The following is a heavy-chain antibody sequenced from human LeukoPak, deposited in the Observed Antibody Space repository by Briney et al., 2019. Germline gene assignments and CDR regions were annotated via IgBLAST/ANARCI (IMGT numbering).Heavy chain of an antibody. D-gene: IGHD3-22*01. Sequence: SETLSLTCTVSGGSISSSSYYWGWIRQPPGKGLEWIGSIYYSGSTYYNPSLKSRVTISVDTSKNQFSLKLSSVTAADTAVYYCARLGRYYDSTRYYFDYWGQGTLVTVSS. CDR2: IYYSGST. CDR3: ARLGRYYDSTRYYFDY. CDR1: GGSISSSSYY. J-gene: IGHJ4*02. V-gene: IGHV4-39*01.